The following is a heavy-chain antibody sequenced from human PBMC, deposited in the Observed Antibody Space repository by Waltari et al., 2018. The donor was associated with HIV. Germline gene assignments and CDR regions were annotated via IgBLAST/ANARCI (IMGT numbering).Heavy chain of an antibody. Sequence: QVHLVQSGAEMKKPGASVQVSCKASGYTFLSYGISGLRQAAGHGLEWMGWISTYNANTNYAQSLQGRVTMTTDTSTTTAYMELRSLTSDDTAVYYCARDGLRYSGTFYSDYWGQGTLVTVSS. D-gene: IGHD1-26*01. CDR3: ARDGLRYSGTFYSDY. J-gene: IGHJ4*02. CDR1: GYTFLSYG. CDR2: ISTYNANT. V-gene: IGHV1-18*01.